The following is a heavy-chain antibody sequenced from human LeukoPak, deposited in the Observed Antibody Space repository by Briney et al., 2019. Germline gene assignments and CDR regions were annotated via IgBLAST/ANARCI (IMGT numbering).Heavy chain of an antibody. D-gene: IGHD3-10*01. J-gene: IGHJ5*02. CDR2: ISGSGGST. V-gene: IGHV3-23*01. CDR1: GFTFSSYS. CDR3: AKSYTPTFINYYGSGITTSNWFDP. Sequence: GGSLRLSCAASGFTFSSYSMNWVRQAPGKGLEWVSAISGSGGSTYYADSVKGRFTISRDNSKNTLYLQMNSLRAEDTAVYYCAKSYTPTFINYYGSGITTSNWFDPWGQGTLVTVSS.